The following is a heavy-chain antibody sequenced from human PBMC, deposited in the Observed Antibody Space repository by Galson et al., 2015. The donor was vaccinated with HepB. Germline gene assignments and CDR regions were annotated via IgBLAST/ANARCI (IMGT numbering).Heavy chain of an antibody. V-gene: IGHV3-48*03. CDR1: GFTFSSYE. Sequence: SLRLSCAASGFTFSSYEMNWVRQAPGKGLEWVSYISYSGSTVYYADSVKGRFTISRDNAKNSLYLQMNSLRAEDTAVYYCAIVSGYYYYYYGMDVWGQGTTVTVSS. CDR2: ISYSGSTV. CDR3: AIVSGYYYYYYGMDV. D-gene: IGHD5-18*01. J-gene: IGHJ6*02.